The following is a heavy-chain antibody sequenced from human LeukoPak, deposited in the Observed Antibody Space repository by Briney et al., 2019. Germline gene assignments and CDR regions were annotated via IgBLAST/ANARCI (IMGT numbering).Heavy chain of an antibody. D-gene: IGHD6-13*01. J-gene: IGHJ4*02. V-gene: IGHV3-21*01. CDR3: ARGYESYFDY. Sequence: GGSLRLSCAASGFTFSTYTMNWVRQAPGKGLEWVSSITTGSSYIYYADSVRGRVTISRDNAKNSLSLQMNSLRAEDTAVYYCARGYESYFDYWGQGTLVTVSS. CDR1: GFTFSTYT. CDR2: ITTGSSYI.